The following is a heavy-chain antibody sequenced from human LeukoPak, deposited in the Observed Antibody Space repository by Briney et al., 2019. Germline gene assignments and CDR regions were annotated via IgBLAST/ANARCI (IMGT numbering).Heavy chain of an antibody. CDR1: GFTLSSYW. Sequence: GGSLRLSCAASGFTLSSYWMIWVRQAPGKGLEWVANIKQDGSEISYVDSVKGRLTISRDNAKNSLYLQMNSLRAEDTAVYYCVRDNPRQQGFAYWGQGTLVTVSS. CDR2: IKQDGSEI. D-gene: IGHD6-13*01. J-gene: IGHJ4*02. CDR3: VRDNPRQQGFAY. V-gene: IGHV3-7*03.